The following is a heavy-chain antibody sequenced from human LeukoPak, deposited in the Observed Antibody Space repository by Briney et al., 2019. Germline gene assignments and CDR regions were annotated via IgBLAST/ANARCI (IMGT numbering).Heavy chain of an antibody. D-gene: IGHD3-22*01. CDR2: ISSSSSYT. Sequence: GGSLRLSCAASGFTFSDYYMSWIRQAPGKGLEWVSYISSSSSYTNYADSVKGRLTISRDNAKNSLYLQMNSLRAEDTAVYYCARGPNYYDSSGYPSTFDYWGQGTLVTVSS. CDR1: GFTFSDYY. V-gene: IGHV3-11*05. J-gene: IGHJ4*02. CDR3: ARGPNYYDSSGYPSTFDY.